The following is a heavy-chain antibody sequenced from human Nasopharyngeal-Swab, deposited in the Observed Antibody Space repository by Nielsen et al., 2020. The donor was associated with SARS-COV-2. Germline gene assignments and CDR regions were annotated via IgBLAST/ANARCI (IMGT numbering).Heavy chain of an antibody. Sequence: GGSLRLSCAASGFTFSSYAMHWVRQAPGKGLEWVAVISYDGSNKYYADSVKGRFTISRDNSKNTLYLQMNSLRAEDTAVYYCARGLNDFWSGYYPPYYYYYYMDVWGKGTTVTVSS. V-gene: IGHV3-30-3*01. D-gene: IGHD3-3*01. CDR2: ISYDGSNK. CDR1: GFTFSSYA. CDR3: ARGLNDFWSGYYPPYYYYYYMDV. J-gene: IGHJ6*03.